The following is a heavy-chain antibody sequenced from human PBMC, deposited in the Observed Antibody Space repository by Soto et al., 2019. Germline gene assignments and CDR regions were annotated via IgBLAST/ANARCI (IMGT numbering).Heavy chain of an antibody. V-gene: IGHV4-31*03. CDR3: ARASTPLGYCSGGSCYYFDY. J-gene: IGHJ4*02. CDR2: IYYSGST. Sequence: SETLSLTCTVSGGSISSGGYYWSWIRQHPGKGLEWIGYIYYSGSTYYNPSLKSRVTISVDTSKNQFSLKLSSVTAADTAVYYCARASTPLGYCSGGSCYYFDYWGQGTLVTVSS. D-gene: IGHD2-15*01. CDR1: GGSISSGGYY.